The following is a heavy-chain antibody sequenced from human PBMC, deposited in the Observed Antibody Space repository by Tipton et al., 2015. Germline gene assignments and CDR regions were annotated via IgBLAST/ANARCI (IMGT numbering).Heavy chain of an antibody. CDR2: ISGSGGST. Sequence: GSLRLSCAASGFTFSNYAMSWVRLAPGKGLEWVSAISGSGGSTYYADSVKGRFTISRDNSKNTLFLEMSSLRAEDTAIYYCARKGLGTTVVNPYYFDYWGQGARVTVSS. CDR1: GFTFSNYA. CDR3: ARKGLGTTVVNPYYFDY. J-gene: IGHJ4*02. D-gene: IGHD2-15*01. V-gene: IGHV3-23*01.